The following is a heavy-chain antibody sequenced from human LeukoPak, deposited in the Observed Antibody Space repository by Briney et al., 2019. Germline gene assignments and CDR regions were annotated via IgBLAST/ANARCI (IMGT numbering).Heavy chain of an antibody. Sequence: GGSLRLSCAASGFTFSSYAMSWIRQAPGKGLEWVSYISSSGSTIYYADSVKGRFTISRDNAKNSLYLQMNSLRAEDTAVYYCARVQHGSGSYYNALDYWGQGTLVTVSS. CDR2: ISSSGSTI. CDR1: GFTFSSYA. D-gene: IGHD3-10*01. CDR3: ARVQHGSGSYYNALDY. J-gene: IGHJ4*02. V-gene: IGHV3-11*01.